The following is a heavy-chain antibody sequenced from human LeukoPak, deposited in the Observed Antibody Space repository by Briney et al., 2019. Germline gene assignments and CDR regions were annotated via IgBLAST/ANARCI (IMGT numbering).Heavy chain of an antibody. CDR3: AKDGNRDGDYYYYYYMDV. D-gene: IGHD4-17*01. Sequence: PGRSLRLSCAASGFTFDDYAMHWVRQAPGKGLEWVSGISWNSGSIGYADSVKGRFTISRDNAKNSLYLQMNSLRAEDTALYYCAKDGNRDGDYYYYYYMDVWGKGTTVTISS. CDR2: ISWNSGSI. V-gene: IGHV3-9*01. J-gene: IGHJ6*03. CDR1: GFTFDDYA.